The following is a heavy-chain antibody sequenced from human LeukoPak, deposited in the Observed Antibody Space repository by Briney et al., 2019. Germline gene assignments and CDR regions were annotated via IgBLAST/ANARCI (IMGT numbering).Heavy chain of an antibody. J-gene: IGHJ4*02. CDR3: ARHGFRSGSYYFDY. D-gene: IGHD1-26*01. V-gene: IGHV4-4*09. CDR1: GGSISSNY. CDR2: IYTSGST. Sequence: PSGTLSLICTVSGGSISSNYWSWIRQPPGKGLEWIGYIYTSGSTNYNPSLKSRVTISVDTSKNQFSLKLSSVTAADTAVYYCARHGFRSGSYYFDYWGQGTLVTVSS.